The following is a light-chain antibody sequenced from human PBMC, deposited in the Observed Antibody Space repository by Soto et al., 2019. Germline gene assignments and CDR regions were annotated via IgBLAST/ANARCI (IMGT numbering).Light chain of an antibody. Sequence: SALPQPACVSGSPGQSITISCTGTSSDVGSYNLVSWYQQHPGKAPKLMIYEGTKRPSGVSNRFSGSKSGNTASLTISGLQAEDEADDYCCSYAGSSTFVYVFGTGTKVTVL. V-gene: IGLV2-23*03. J-gene: IGLJ1*01. CDR1: SSDVGSYNL. CDR2: EGT. CDR3: CSYAGSSTFVYV.